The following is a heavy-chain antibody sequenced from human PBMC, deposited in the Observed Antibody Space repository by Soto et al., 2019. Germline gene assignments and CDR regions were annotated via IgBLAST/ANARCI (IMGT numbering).Heavy chain of an antibody. J-gene: IGHJ4*02. Sequence: GGSLRLSCAASGFTFSDYYMSWIRQAPGKGLEWVSYISSRSSTIFYADSVKGRFTTSRDNVKNSLYLQMNSLRAEDTAVYYCASGTNGAFFVYWGQGILVTVSS. D-gene: IGHD2-8*01. V-gene: IGHV3-11*01. CDR2: ISSRSSTI. CDR1: GFTFSDYY. CDR3: ASGTNGAFFVY.